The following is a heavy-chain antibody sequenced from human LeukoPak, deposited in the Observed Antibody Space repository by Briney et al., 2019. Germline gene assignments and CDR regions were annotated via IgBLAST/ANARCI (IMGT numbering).Heavy chain of an antibody. Sequence: GGSLRLSCGASGFIFSSYAMHWVRQAPGKGLEWVAFISFDGSNKYYADSVKGRFTISRDNSKNTLYLQMNSLRAEDTAVYYCAKILPDTVTADYWGQGTLVTVSS. CDR1: GFIFSSYA. D-gene: IGHD4-11*01. J-gene: IGHJ4*02. CDR2: ISFDGSNK. CDR3: AKILPDTVTADY. V-gene: IGHV3-30*18.